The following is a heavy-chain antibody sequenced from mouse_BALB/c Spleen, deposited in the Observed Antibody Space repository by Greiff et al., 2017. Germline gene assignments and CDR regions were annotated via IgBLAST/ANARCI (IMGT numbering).Heavy chain of an antibody. V-gene: IGHV14-3*02. CDR3: AREGYGNYYFDY. Sequence: VQLKESGAELVKPGASVKLSCTASGFNIKDTYMHWVKQRPEQGLEWIGRIDPANGNTKYDPKFQGKATITADTSSNTAYLQLSSLTSEDTAVYYCAREGYGNYYFDYWGQGTTLTVSS. CDR2: IDPANGNT. J-gene: IGHJ2*01. CDR1: GFNIKDTY. D-gene: IGHD2-1*01.